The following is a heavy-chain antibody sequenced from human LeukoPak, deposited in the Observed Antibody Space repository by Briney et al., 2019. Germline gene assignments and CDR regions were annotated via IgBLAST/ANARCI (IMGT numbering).Heavy chain of an antibody. Sequence: GGSLRLSCAASGFTFSSYSMNWVRQAPGKGLEWVSYISSSSSTIYYADSVKGRFTISRDNAKNSLYLQMNSLRAEDTAVYYCATDQSLYSSSWYSTGSQTDYWGQGTLVTVSS. D-gene: IGHD6-13*01. CDR1: GFTFSSYS. CDR3: ATDQSLYSSSWYSTGSQTDY. CDR2: ISSSSSTI. J-gene: IGHJ4*02. V-gene: IGHV3-48*01.